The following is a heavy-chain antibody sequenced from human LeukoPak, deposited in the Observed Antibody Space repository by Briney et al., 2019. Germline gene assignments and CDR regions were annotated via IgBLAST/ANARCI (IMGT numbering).Heavy chain of an antibody. V-gene: IGHV3-21*01. J-gene: IGHJ4*02. D-gene: IGHD6-19*01. CDR3: ARDGDSSGWFYLDY. CDR2: ISSSSSYI. Sequence: PGGSLRLSCAASGFTFSSYSMNWVRQAPGKGLEWVSSISSSSSYIYYADSVKGRFTISKDNAKNSLYLQMNSLRAEDTAVYYCARDGDSSGWFYLDYWGQGTLVTVSS. CDR1: GFTFSSYS.